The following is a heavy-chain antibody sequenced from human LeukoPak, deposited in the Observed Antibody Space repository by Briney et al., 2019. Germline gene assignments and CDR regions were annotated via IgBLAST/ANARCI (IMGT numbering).Heavy chain of an antibody. CDR2: ISGSGSST. Sequence: PGGSLRLSCAASGFTFSSYAMSWVRQAPGKGLEWVSAISGSGSSTYYADSVKGRFTISRDNAKNSLYLQMNSLRAEDTAVYYCARDVDGSRRLDYWGQGTLVTVSS. D-gene: IGHD5-24*01. CDR1: GFTFSSYA. V-gene: IGHV3-23*01. CDR3: ARDVDGSRRLDY. J-gene: IGHJ4*02.